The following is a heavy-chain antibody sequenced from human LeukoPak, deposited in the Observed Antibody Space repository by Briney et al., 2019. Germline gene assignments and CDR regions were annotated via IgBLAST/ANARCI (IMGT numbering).Heavy chain of an antibody. Sequence: PGGSLRLSCAASGFTFDDYAMHWVRQAPGKGLEWVSGISWNSGSIGYADSVKGRFTISRDNAKNSLYLQMNSLRAEDTALYYCAKGTYYGDYSFDYWAREPRSPSPQ. CDR3: AKGTYYGDYSFDY. CDR2: ISWNSGSI. D-gene: IGHD4-17*01. V-gene: IGHV3-9*01. CDR1: GFTFDDYA. J-gene: IGHJ4*02.